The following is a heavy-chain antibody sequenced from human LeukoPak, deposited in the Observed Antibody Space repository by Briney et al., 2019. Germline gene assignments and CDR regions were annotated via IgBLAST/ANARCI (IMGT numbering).Heavy chain of an antibody. D-gene: IGHD3-22*01. J-gene: IGHJ3*02. CDR1: GGSISSSSYY. V-gene: IGHV4-39*07. CDR2: IYYSGST. CDR3: ARDITMIVVVPPGAFDI. Sequence: PSETLSLTCSVSGGSISSSSYYWGWIRQPPGKGLEWIGSIYYSGSTYYNPSLKSRVTISVDTSKNQFSLKVSSVTAADTAVYYCARDITMIVVVPPGAFDIWGQGTMVTVSS.